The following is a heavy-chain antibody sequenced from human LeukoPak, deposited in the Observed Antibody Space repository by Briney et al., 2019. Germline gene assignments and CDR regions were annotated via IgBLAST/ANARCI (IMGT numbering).Heavy chain of an antibody. J-gene: IGHJ3*02. V-gene: IGHV4-34*01. CDR2: INHSGST. CDR1: GVSFSGYY. Sequence: SETLSLTCAVYGVSFSGYYWSWIRQPPGKGLEWIGEINHSGSTNYNPSLKSRVTISVDTSKNQFSLKLSSVTAADTAVYYCASLWPYQLSAFDIWGQGTMVTVSS. D-gene: IGHD2-2*01. CDR3: ASLWPYQLSAFDI.